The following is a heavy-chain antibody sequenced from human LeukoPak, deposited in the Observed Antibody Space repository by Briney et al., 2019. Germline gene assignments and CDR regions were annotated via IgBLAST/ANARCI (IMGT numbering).Heavy chain of an antibody. CDR3: ARRGPDGGSFQRAHAFDI. D-gene: IGHD6-25*01. CDR1: GYIFTNYW. V-gene: IGHV5-51*01. J-gene: IGHJ3*02. Sequence: NHGESLKISCQCSGYIFTNYWIAWVRQLPGKGLEWMGIIHPGDSDIRYSPSFQGQVTISADKSISTAYLQWSSLKASDTAIYYCARRGPDGGSFQRAHAFDIWGQGTMVTVSS. CDR2: IHPGDSDI.